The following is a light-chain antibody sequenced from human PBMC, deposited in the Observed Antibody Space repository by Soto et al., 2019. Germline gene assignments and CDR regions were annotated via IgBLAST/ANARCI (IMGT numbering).Light chain of an antibody. Sequence: QSVLTQPPSVSGAPGQRVTISCTGSSSKIGAGYSVHWYQQLPGTAPKLLIYGNSNRPSRVPDRFSGSKSGTSASLAITGLQAEDEADYYCQSYDSSLSGSVVFGGGTKLTVL. CDR3: QSYDSSLSGSVV. J-gene: IGLJ2*01. CDR1: SSKIGAGYS. V-gene: IGLV1-40*01. CDR2: GNS.